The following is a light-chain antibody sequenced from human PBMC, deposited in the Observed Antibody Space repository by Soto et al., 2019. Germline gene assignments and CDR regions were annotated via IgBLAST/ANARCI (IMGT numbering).Light chain of an antibody. CDR2: DVN. V-gene: IGLV2-8*01. J-gene: IGLJ2*01. CDR1: SNDVGGYNY. Sequence: QSALTQPPSASGSPGQSVTISCTGTSNDVGGYNYVSWYQQYPGKAPKVLIYDVNKRPSGVPDRFSGSKSGNTASLTVSGLQAEDEADYYCASYGGSTNLIFGGGTKLTVL. CDR3: ASYGGSTNLI.